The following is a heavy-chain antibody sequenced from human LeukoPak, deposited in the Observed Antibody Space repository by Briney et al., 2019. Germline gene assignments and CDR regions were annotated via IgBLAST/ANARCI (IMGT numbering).Heavy chain of an antibody. V-gene: IGHV3-74*03. CDR2: INSDGSSI. J-gene: IGHJ4*02. Sequence: AGSLRLSCAASGFTFSSYWLHWVRQAPGKGLVWVSRINSDGSSITYADFVKGRFTISRDNAKNTLYLQMNSLRVEDTAVYYCAREGRVSGYDFDCWGQGTLVTVSS. CDR3: AREGRVSGYDFDC. D-gene: IGHD5-12*01. CDR1: GFTFSSYW.